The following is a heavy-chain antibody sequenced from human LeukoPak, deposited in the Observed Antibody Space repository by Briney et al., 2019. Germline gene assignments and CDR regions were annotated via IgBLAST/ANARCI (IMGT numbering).Heavy chain of an antibody. CDR2: IWYDGSNK. CDR1: GFTFSSYG. V-gene: IGHV3-33*01. J-gene: IGHJ4*02. Sequence: GGSLRLSCAASGFTFSSYGMHWVRQAPGKGLEWVAVIWYDGSNKYCADSVKGRFTISRDNSKNTLYLQMNSLRAEDTAVYYCARDGEWSTLYYFDYWGQGTLVTVSS. D-gene: IGHD2-8*01. CDR3: ARDGEWSTLYYFDY.